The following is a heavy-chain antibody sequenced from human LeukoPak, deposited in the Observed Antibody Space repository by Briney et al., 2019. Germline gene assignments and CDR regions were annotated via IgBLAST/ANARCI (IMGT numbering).Heavy chain of an antibody. CDR3: ARGKESYGLGAFDI. J-gene: IGHJ3*02. CDR1: GGSVSSGSYY. V-gene: IGHV4-61*01. D-gene: IGHD5-18*01. CDR2: IYYSGST. Sequence: SETLSLTCTVSGGSVSSGSYYWSWIRQPPGKGLEWIGYIYYSGSTNYNPSLKSRVTISVDTSKNQFSLKLSSVTAADTAVYYCARGKESYGLGAFDIWGQGTMVTVSS.